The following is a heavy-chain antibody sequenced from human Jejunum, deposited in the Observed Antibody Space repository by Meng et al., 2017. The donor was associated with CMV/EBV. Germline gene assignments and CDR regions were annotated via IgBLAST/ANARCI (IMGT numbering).Heavy chain of an antibody. D-gene: IGHD5-12*01. CDR2: ISARSTST. CDR1: GFTFSDFY. Sequence: QGQSVESGGGLVKPGGSLRLSCADSGFTFSDFYMSWIRQAPGKGLEWISYISARSTSTHYADSVKGRFTISRDNSKNTLYLQMNSLRAEDTAVYYCAKDGYSGYDPSYFDYWGQGTLVTVSS. V-gene: IGHV3-11*05. J-gene: IGHJ4*02. CDR3: AKDGYSGYDPSYFDY.